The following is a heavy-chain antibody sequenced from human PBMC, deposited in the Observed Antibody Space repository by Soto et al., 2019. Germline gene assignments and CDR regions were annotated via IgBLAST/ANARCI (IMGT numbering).Heavy chain of an antibody. CDR3: ARDRPDYDYVWGSYRPRYFDL. CDR1: GGSISSGGYY. D-gene: IGHD3-16*02. Sequence: QVQLQESGPGLVKPSQTLSLTCTVSGGSISSGGYYWNWIRQHPGKGLEWIGYIYYSGSTYHNPSLKSRVTISVDTSKNQFSLKLSSVTAADTAVYYCARDRPDYDYVWGSYRPRYFDLCGRGTLVTVSS. J-gene: IGHJ2*01. CDR2: IYYSGST. V-gene: IGHV4-31*03.